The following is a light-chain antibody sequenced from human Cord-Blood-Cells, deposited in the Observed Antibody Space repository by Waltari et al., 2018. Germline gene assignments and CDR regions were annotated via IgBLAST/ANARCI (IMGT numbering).Light chain of an antibody. V-gene: IGKV2-28*01. CDR1: QSLLHSNGYNY. CDR3: MQALQTPLT. J-gene: IGKJ1*01. Sequence: DIVMTQSPLSLPVTPGEPASISCRSLQSLLHSNGYNYLDWYLQKPGQSPQLLIYLGSNRASGVPDRFSGSGSGTDFTLKISRVEAEDVGVYYCMQALQTPLTFGQGTKVEIK. CDR2: LGS.